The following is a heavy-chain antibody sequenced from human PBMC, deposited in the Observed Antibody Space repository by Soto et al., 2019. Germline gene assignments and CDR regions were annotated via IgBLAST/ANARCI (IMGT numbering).Heavy chain of an antibody. CDR1: GGSFSGDRFI. V-gene: IGHV4-31*03. CDR3: ARDHKWDGMDV. J-gene: IGHJ6*02. Sequence: QVQLQESGPGLVKPSQTLSLTRSVSGGSFSGDRFIWSWVRQFPGKGLEWIGYINYSGTTYYNPSLRSRITMSVDTSKNQFSLNLSSVSAADTAVYYCARDHKWDGMDVWGQGTTVTVSS. CDR2: INYSGTT. D-gene: IGHD1-26*01.